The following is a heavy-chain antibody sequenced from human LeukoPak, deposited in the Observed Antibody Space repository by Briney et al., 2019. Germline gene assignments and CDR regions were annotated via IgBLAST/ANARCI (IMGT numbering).Heavy chain of an antibody. Sequence: ASVKVSCTASGYTFNANYIHWVRQAPGQGLEWIGVINPSGDGTSYPQKFQGRVTLARDTSTSTIYMELSSLRSEDTAIYYCAKETPNTGWFDPWGQGTLVTVSS. V-gene: IGHV1-46*02. CDR1: GYTFNANY. J-gene: IGHJ5*02. CDR2: INPSGDGT. D-gene: IGHD1-14*01. CDR3: AKETPNTGWFDP.